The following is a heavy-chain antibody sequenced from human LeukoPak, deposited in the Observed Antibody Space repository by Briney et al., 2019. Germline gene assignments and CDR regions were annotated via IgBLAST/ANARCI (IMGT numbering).Heavy chain of an antibody. J-gene: IGHJ4*02. CDR2: INHSGST. D-gene: IGHD3-22*01. V-gene: IGHV4-34*01. CDR3: ARDYYDSSGYYYGGYYFDY. Sequence: PSETLSLTCAVYGGSFSGYYWSWIRQPPGKGLEWIGEINHSGSTNYNPSLKSRVTISVDTSKNQFSLKLSSVTAADTAVYYCARDYYDSSGYYYGGYYFDYWGQGTLVTVSS. CDR1: GGSFSGYY.